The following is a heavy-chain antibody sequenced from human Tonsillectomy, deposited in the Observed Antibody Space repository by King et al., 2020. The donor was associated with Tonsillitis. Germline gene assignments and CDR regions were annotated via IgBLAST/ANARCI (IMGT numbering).Heavy chain of an antibody. CDR2: ISLGGGST. CDR3: AKITYDDYMPFDY. D-gene: IGHD4-17*01. V-gene: IGHV3-23*04. Sequence: EVQLVESGGGLVQPGGSLRLSCAASGFTFSNYAMSWVRQAPGKGLEWVSTISLGGGSTYYADSVKGRFTISRDNSKDTLYLQMNSLRADDTAVYYCAKITYDDYMPFDYWGQGTLVTVSS. J-gene: IGHJ4*02. CDR1: GFTFSNYA.